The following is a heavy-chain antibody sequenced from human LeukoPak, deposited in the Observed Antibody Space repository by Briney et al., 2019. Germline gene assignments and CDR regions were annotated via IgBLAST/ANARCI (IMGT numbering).Heavy chain of an antibody. CDR2: INPSGGST. J-gene: IGHJ4*02. CDR3: ARVSGQQLARYYFDY. CDR1: GYIFTSYG. V-gene: IGHV1-46*01. Sequence: ASVKVSCKASGYIFTSYGISWVRQAPGQGLEWMGIINPSGGSTSYAQKFQGRVTMTRDMSTSTVYMELSSLRSDDTAVYYCARVSGQQLARYYFDYWGQGTLVTVSS. D-gene: IGHD6-13*01.